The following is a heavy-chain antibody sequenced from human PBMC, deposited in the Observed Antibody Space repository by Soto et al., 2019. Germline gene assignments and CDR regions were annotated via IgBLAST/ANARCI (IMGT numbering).Heavy chain of an antibody. D-gene: IGHD3-3*01. J-gene: IGHJ6*02. CDR2: IYYSGST. CDR3: ARSTYYDFWSGYENYGMDV. CDR1: GGSISSYY. V-gene: IGHV4-59*01. Sequence: SETLSLTCTVSGGSISSYYWSWIRQPPGKGLEWIGYIYYSGSTNYNPSLKSRVTISVDTSKNQFSLKLSSVTAADTAVYYCARSTYYDFWSGYENYGMDVWGQGTTVTVSS.